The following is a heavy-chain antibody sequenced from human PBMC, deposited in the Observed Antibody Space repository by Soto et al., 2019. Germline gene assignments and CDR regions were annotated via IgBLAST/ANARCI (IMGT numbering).Heavy chain of an antibody. Sequence: QVQLVESGGGVVQPGRSLRLSCAASGFTFSSYGMHWVRQAPGKGLEWVAVISYDGSNKYYADSVKGRFTISRDNSKNTLYLQMNSLRAEDTAVYYCAKGEQWLVEGGLLDPWGQGTLVTVSS. CDR1: GFTFSSYG. V-gene: IGHV3-30*18. D-gene: IGHD6-19*01. J-gene: IGHJ5*02. CDR3: AKGEQWLVEGGLLDP. CDR2: ISYDGSNK.